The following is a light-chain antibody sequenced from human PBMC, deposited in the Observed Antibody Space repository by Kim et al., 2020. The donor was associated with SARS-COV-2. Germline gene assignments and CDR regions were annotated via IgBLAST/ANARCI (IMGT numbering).Light chain of an antibody. CDR1: QSVSSN. CDR2: GAS. J-gene: IGKJ1*01. CDR3: QQYNNWPPRT. V-gene: IGKV3D-15*01. Sequence: EIVMTQSPATLSVSPGERATLSCRASQSVSSNLAWYQQKPGQAPRLLIYGASIRATGIPARFSGSGSGTEFTLTISSLQSEDFAVYYCQQYNNWPPRTFGQGTKVDIK.